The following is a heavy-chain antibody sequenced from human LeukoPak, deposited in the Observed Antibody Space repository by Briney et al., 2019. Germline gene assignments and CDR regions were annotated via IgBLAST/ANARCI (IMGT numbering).Heavy chain of an antibody. J-gene: IGHJ3*02. Sequence: SMKVSCKASGGTFSSYAISWVRQAPGQGLEWMGGIIPIFGTANYAQKFQGRVTITADESTSTAYMELSSLRSEDTAVYYCARKGSRHGDAFDIWGQGTMVTVSS. V-gene: IGHV1-69*01. CDR2: IIPIFGTA. CDR1: GGTFSSYA. CDR3: ARKGSRHGDAFDI. D-gene: IGHD5-24*01.